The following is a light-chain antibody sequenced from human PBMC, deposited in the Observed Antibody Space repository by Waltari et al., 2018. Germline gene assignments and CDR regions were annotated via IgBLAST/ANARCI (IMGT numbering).Light chain of an antibody. CDR3: HHYYNWPMT. V-gene: IGKV3-15*01. Sequence: EIVMTQSPATLSVSPVGSATLSCRASQSVSSNSAWYQQKPGQAPRLLIYHASTRATGIPARFSGSGSGTEFTLTISSLQSEDIAVYYCHHYYNWPMTFGQGTRLEIK. J-gene: IGKJ5*01. CDR1: QSVSSN. CDR2: HAS.